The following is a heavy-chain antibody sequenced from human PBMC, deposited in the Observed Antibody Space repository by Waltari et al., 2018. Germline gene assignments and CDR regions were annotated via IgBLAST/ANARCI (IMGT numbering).Heavy chain of an antibody. J-gene: IGHJ4*02. D-gene: IGHD3-3*01. V-gene: IGHV4-39*07. CDR1: GGSISSSSYY. CDR2: IYYSGST. Sequence: QLQLQESGPGLVKPSETLSLTCTVSGGSISSSSYYWGWIRQPPGKGLEWIGSIYYSGSTYSNPSLKSRVTISVDTSKNQFSLKLSSVTAADTAVYYCARGGGDGRFLEWLLYVYWGQGTLVTVSS. CDR3: ARGGGDGRFLEWLLYVY.